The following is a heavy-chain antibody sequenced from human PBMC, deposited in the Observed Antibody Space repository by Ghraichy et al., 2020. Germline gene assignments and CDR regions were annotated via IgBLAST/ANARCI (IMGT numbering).Heavy chain of an antibody. Sequence: AESLNISCKGSGYSFTSYWIGWVRQMPGKGLEWMGIIYPGDSDTRYSPSFQGQVTISADKSISTAYLQWSSLKASDTAMYYCARTRGIAAAGWVFDYWGQGTLVTVSS. CDR3: ARTRGIAAAGWVFDY. D-gene: IGHD6-13*01. J-gene: IGHJ4*02. V-gene: IGHV5-51*01. CDR1: GYSFTSYW. CDR2: IYPGDSDT.